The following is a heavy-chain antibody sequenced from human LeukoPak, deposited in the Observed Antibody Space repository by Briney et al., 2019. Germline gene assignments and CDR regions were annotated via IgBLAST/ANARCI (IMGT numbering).Heavy chain of an antibody. CDR2: ISSSGTTI. J-gene: IGHJ4*02. D-gene: IGHD2-15*01. V-gene: IGHV3-48*01. CDR1: GFTFSSYS. Sequence: GGSLRLSCAASGFTFSSYSMNWVRQAPGKGLEWVSYISSSGTTISYAQSVKGRFTITRDNAQNSLTLHMNTLRADDTAVYYCAKDGGAHFDHWGQGTLVTVSS. CDR3: AKDGGAHFDH.